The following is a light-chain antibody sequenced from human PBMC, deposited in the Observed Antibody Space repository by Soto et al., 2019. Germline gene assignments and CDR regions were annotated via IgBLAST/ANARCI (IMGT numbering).Light chain of an antibody. CDR1: QSVSNNY. V-gene: IGKV3-20*01. CDR2: GAS. Sequence: EIVLTQSPGTLSLSPGERATLSCRASQSVSNNYLAWYQQKPGQAPRLLFSGASVRATGIPDRFGGSLSGTDFILIISRLEPEDFAVYYCQQYGSSPRTFGQGTKVEIK. J-gene: IGKJ1*01. CDR3: QQYGSSPRT.